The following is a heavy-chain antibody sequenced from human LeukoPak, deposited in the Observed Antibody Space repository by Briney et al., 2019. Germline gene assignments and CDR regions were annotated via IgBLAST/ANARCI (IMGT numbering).Heavy chain of an antibody. CDR2: IYYSGST. J-gene: IGHJ4*02. Sequence: SETLSLTCTVSGGSISSYYWSWIRQPPGKGLEWIGYIYYSGSTNYNPSLKSRVTISVDTSKNQFSLKLSSVTAADTAVYYCARHPWDGDYCLTHNDYWGQGTLVTVSS. CDR1: GGSISSYY. D-gene: IGHD4-17*01. CDR3: ARHPWDGDYCLTHNDY. V-gene: IGHV4-59*08.